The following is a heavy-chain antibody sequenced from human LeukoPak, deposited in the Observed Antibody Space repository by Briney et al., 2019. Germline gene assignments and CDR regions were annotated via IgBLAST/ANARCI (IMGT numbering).Heavy chain of an antibody. J-gene: IGHJ4*02. D-gene: IGHD6-19*01. CDR3: AAYSSGKFDY. CDR1: GFTFSSYT. CDR2: ISGSGVGT. Sequence: GGSLRLSCAASGFTFSSYTMNWVRQAPGKGLEWVSAISGSGVGTYYADSVKGRFTISRDNSWNTLYLQMNSLRAEDTAVYYCAAYSSGKFDYWGQGTLVTVSS. V-gene: IGHV3-23*01.